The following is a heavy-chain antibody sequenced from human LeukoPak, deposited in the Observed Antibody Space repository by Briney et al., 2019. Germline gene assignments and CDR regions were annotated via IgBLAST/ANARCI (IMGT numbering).Heavy chain of an antibody. J-gene: IGHJ4*02. CDR1: GGSISSSSYY. CDR2: IYYSGST. D-gene: IGHD6-6*01. V-gene: IGHV4-39*01. Sequence: PSETLSLTCTVSGGSISSSSYYWGWIRQPPGKGLEWIGSIYYSGSTYYNPSLKSRVTISVDTSKNQFSLKLSSVTAADTAVYYCARGNPYSSSPLNFDYWGQGTLVTVSS. CDR3: ARGNPYSSSPLNFDY.